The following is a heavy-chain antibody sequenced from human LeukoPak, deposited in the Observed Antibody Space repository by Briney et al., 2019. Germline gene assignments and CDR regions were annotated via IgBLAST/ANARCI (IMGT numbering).Heavy chain of an antibody. Sequence: SETLSLICTVSGDLISSYYWRWLRQPRGKALVWIGYYYYRGCTNYNPSLKSRITISVDTPKNQFALTLSPLTAADTAGYSCAKVEVAARGYCYMYVWAKGTTVTVSS. V-gene: IGHV4-59*08. CDR3: AKVEVAARGYCYMYV. CDR1: GDLISSYY. D-gene: IGHD2-15*01. J-gene: IGHJ6*03. CDR2: YYYRGCT.